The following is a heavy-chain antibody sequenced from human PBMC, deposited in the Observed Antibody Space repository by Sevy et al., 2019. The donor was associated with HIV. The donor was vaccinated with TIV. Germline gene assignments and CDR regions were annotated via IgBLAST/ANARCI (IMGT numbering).Heavy chain of an antibody. CDR2: ISGSGGST. Sequence: GGSLRLSCAASGFTFSSYDMSWVRQAPGKGLEWVSDISGSGGSTYYADSVKGRFTISRDNSKNTLNLQMNSLRAEDTAVYYCARNYQLLTYYYYYGMDVWGQGTTVTVSS. CDR3: ARNYQLLTYYYYYGMDV. J-gene: IGHJ6*02. CDR1: GFTFSSYD. V-gene: IGHV3-23*01. D-gene: IGHD2-2*01.